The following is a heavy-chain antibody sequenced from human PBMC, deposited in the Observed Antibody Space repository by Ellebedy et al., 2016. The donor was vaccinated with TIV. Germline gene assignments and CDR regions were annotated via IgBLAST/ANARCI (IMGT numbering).Heavy chain of an antibody. J-gene: IGHJ3*02. CDR2: IDPSVGGT. CDR3: ATATRDLGAFDI. V-gene: IGHV1-46*01. D-gene: IGHD2-21*02. Sequence: ASVKVSCKASGYTFTRYYLHWVRQAPGQGLEWVGIIDPSVGGTNYPQRFQGRVTMTRDKSTSTAYMDLSSLRSEDTAVYYCATATRDLGAFDIWGQGTMVTVSS. CDR1: GYTFTRYY.